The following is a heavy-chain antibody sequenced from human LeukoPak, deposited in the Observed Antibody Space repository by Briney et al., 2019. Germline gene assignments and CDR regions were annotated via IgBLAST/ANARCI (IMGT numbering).Heavy chain of an antibody. V-gene: IGHV4-38-2*02. CDR3: ARINNWYTRFDP. Sequence: SETPSLTCTVSGYSISSGSCWGWIRQPPGKGLEWIGSIYQSGTTYYKPSLNSRVTISLDTSKNQFSLRLSSVTAADTAVYFCARINNWYTRFDPWGQGTLVTVSS. J-gene: IGHJ5*02. CDR1: GYSISSGSC. CDR2: IYQSGTT. D-gene: IGHD1-1*01.